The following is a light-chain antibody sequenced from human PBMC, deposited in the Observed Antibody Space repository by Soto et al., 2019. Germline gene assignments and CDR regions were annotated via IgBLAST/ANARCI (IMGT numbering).Light chain of an antibody. CDR3: SSYTTSSTSKWV. J-gene: IGLJ3*02. CDR1: SGKIGAGYD. CDR2: GHS. V-gene: IGLV1-40*01. Sequence: QSVLTQLPSVAGAPGQRVTISCTGSSGKIGAGYDVHWYWQLPGTAPKLLIDGHSNRPSGVPDRFSASKSGTSASLAITGLQAEDEADYFCSSYTTSSTSKWVFGGGTQLTVL.